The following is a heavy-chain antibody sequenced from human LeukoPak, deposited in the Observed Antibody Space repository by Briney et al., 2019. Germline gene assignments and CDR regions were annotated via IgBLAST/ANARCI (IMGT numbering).Heavy chain of an antibody. Sequence: GGSLRLSCAASGFAFSSYGMSWVRQAPGKGLEWVSIISGSGGSTYYVDSVKGRFTISRTNSKNTLYLQMNSLRADDTAVYYCAKLSYYDILTGRDAFDIWGQGTMVTVSS. V-gene: IGHV3-23*01. CDR2: ISGSGGST. CDR1: GFAFSSYG. CDR3: AKLSYYDILTGRDAFDI. D-gene: IGHD3-9*01. J-gene: IGHJ3*02.